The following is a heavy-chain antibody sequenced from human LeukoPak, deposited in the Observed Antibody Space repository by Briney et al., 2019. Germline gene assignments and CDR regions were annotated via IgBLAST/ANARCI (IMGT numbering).Heavy chain of an antibody. CDR3: TRGGYGDDAFDI. V-gene: IGHV1-18*01. CDR2: ISAYNGNT. CDR1: GYTFTSYG. Sequence: RASVKVSCKASGYTFTSYGISWVRQAPGQGLEGMGWISAYNGNTDYAQSLQGRVIMTTDTSTSTAYMALRSLRSDDTAVYYCTRGGYGDDAFDIWGQGTMVTVSS. J-gene: IGHJ3*02. D-gene: IGHD5-18*01.